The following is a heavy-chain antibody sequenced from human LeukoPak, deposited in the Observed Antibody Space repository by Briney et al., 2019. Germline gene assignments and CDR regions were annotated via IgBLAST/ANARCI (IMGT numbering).Heavy chain of an antibody. J-gene: IGHJ4*01. CDR2: ISGSGGST. D-gene: IGHD5-18*01. V-gene: IGHV3-23*01. CDR3: AQDRAWIQFLY. CDR1: GFTFSSYG. Sequence: PGGTLRLSCAASGFTFSSYGMSWVRQAPGKGLEWVSAISGSGGSTYYADSVKGRFTISRDNSKNTLYLQINSLRAEDTAVYYCAQDRAWIQFLYWGHGTLVTVS.